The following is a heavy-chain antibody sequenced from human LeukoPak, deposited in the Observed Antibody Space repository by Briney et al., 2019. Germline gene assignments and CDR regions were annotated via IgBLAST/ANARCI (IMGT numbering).Heavy chain of an antibody. J-gene: IGHJ4*02. CDR3: AKTRKWIDY. Sequence: PGGSLRLSCAASGFTFSSYWMSWVRQAPGKGLEWVANIKQDGSEKYYVDSVKGRFTISRDNAKNSLYPQLSSLKADDTAVYYCAKTRKWIDYWGQGTLVTVSS. CDR1: GFTFSSYW. CDR2: IKQDGSEK. V-gene: IGHV3-7*03. D-gene: IGHD2-8*01.